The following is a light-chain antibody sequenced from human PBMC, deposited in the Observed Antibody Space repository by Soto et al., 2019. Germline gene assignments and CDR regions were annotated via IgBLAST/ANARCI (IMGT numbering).Light chain of an antibody. CDR2: DVT. V-gene: IGLV2-14*03. CDR1: ISDVGGYDY. Sequence: QSALTQPASVSGSPGQSITISCTGTISDVGGYDYVSWYQHHPGKAPKLMIYDVTNRLSGVSNRFSGSKSGNTASLTISGLQAEDEADYYCKSYTTSSTYVFGTGTKLTVL. CDR3: KSYTTSSTYV. J-gene: IGLJ1*01.